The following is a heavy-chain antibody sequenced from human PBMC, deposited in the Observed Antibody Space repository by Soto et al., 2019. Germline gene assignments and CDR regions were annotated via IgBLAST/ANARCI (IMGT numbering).Heavy chain of an antibody. CDR2: ISAAGDP. CDR1: GFTFRNYD. Sequence: EVQLVESGGGLVQPGGSLRLSCEASGFTFRNYDMHWVRQGTGKGLEWVSGISAAGDPDYADSVEGRFTISRENAQNSFFLQMNSLRVGDTAVYYCARTDRDFYGLYVWGQGTTVILSS. J-gene: IGHJ6*02. V-gene: IGHV3-13*05. CDR3: ARTDRDFYGLYV.